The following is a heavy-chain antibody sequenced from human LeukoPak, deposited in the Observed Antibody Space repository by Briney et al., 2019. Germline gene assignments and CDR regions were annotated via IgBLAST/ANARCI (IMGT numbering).Heavy chain of an antibody. Sequence: GASVKVSCKASGYTLTSCGINWVRQAPGQGLEWMGWISAYNGNTNYAQKLQGRVTMTTGTSTSTAYMELRSLRSDDTAVYYCARDVGYRNWFDPWGQGTLVTVSS. CDR3: ARDVGYRNWFDP. J-gene: IGHJ5*02. CDR2: ISAYNGNT. V-gene: IGHV1-18*01. D-gene: IGHD5-24*01. CDR1: GYTLTSCG.